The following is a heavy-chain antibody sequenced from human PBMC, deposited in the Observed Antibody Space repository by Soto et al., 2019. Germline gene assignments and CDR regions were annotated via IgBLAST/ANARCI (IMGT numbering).Heavy chain of an antibody. V-gene: IGHV1-69*12. CDR3: ARGIGQQLVLPPYYYGMDV. Sequence: QVQLVQSGAEVKKPGSSVKVSCKASGGTFSSYAISWVRQAPGQGLEWMGGIIPIFGTANYAQKFQGRVTITADESTSTAYMELSSPRSEDTAVYYCARGIGQQLVLPPYYYGMDVWGQGTTVTVSS. CDR2: IIPIFGTA. J-gene: IGHJ6*02. CDR1: GGTFSSYA. D-gene: IGHD6-13*01.